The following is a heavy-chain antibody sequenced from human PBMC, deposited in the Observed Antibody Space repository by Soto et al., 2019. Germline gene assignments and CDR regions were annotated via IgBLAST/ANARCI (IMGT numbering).Heavy chain of an antibody. CDR3: VRDYYGSGSTNWFDP. Sequence: SQTLSLTCAISGDSVSSNSAAWNWIRQSPSRGLEWLGRTYYRSKWYNDYAISVKSRMIINPDTSKNQFSLQLNSVTPEDTAVYYCVRDYYGSGSTNWFDPWGQGTLVTVSS. CDR1: GDSVSSNSAA. J-gene: IGHJ5*02. V-gene: IGHV6-1*01. CDR2: TYYRSKWYN. D-gene: IGHD3-10*01.